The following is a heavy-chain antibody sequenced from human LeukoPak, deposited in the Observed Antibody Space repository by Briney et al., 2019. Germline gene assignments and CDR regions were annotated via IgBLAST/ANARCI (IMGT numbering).Heavy chain of an antibody. CDR2: IYWDDDK. CDR3: ALRLDQRTNWNYGNFDY. D-gene: IGHD1-7*01. J-gene: IGHJ4*02. Sequence: SGPTLLKPTQTLTLTCTFSGFSLTTSGVGVGWIRQPPGKALEWLALIYWDDDKRYSPSLRNRLSITKDTSKNQVVLTMTNVDPVDTATYYCALRLDQRTNWNYGNFDYWGQGTLVTVSS. V-gene: IGHV2-5*02. CDR1: GFSLTTSGVG.